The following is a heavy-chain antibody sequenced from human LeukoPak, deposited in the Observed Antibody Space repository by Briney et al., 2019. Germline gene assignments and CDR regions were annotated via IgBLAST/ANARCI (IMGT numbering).Heavy chain of an antibody. CDR3: ARDPPYYDSSGYYYDY. V-gene: IGHV3-21*01. CDR2: ISGSSLYI. J-gene: IGHJ4*02. CDR1: GFTFSTYS. D-gene: IGHD3-22*01. Sequence: PGGSLRLSCAASGFTFSTYSMNWVRQAPGKGLEWVSSISGSSLYIYYADSVKGRFTISRDNAKNSLYLQMNSLRAEDTAVYYCARDPPYYDSSGYYYDYWGQGTLVTVSS.